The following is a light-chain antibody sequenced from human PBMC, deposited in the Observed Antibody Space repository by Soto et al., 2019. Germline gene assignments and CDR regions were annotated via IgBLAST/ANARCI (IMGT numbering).Light chain of an antibody. CDR3: ASFDSSLSVWV. J-gene: IGLJ3*02. V-gene: IGLV1-40*01. CDR1: SSNIGAGYN. Sequence: QPVLTQPPSVSGSPGQRVTISCTGSSSNIGAGYNVPWYQHLPGTAPKLLIYGISNRPSGVPDRFSGSKSGTSASLAITGLQARAEADYYSASFDSSLSVWVFGGGTKVTVL. CDR2: GIS.